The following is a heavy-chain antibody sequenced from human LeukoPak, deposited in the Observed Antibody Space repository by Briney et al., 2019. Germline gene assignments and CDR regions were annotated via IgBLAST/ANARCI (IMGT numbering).Heavy chain of an antibody. CDR1: GFTVSSNY. CDR3: ARDYYDSSGYYPGY. CDR2: IYSGGSN. J-gene: IGHJ4*02. D-gene: IGHD3-22*01. V-gene: IGHV3-53*01. Sequence: GGSLRLSCAASGFTVSSNYMNWVRQAPGKGREWVSVIYSGGSNFYADYVEGRFTISRDNSNNTLYLQMNSLRAEDTAVYYCARDYYDSSGYYPGYWGQGTLVTVSS.